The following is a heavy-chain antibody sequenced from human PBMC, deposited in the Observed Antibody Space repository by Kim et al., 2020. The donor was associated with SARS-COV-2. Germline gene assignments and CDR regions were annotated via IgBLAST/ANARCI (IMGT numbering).Heavy chain of an antibody. D-gene: IGHD3-10*01. CDR1: GFTFSSYG. Sequence: GSLRLSCAASGFTFSSYGMHWVRQAPGKGLEWVAVISYDGSNKYYADSVKGRFTISRDNSKNTLYLQMNSLRAEDTAVYYCARDRGRVRGAVPFDYWGQGTLVTVSS. J-gene: IGHJ4*02. CDR2: ISYDGSNK. CDR3: ARDRGRVRGAVPFDY. V-gene: IGHV3-33*05.